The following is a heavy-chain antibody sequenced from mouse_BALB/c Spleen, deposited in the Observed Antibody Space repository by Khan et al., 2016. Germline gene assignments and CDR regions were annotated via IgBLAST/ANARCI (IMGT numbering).Heavy chain of an antibody. Sequence: EVQLQESAPELQKAGASVKISRKASGYSFTGYNMNWVKQSNGTSLKWIGNIDLYYGSTGYHKKFKGKATLTVDKSFSTDYMHIKSLLSEDTAVFYCDKEGCGYYGEYWGQGTTLTVSS. CDR3: DKEGCGYYGEY. D-gene: IGHD1-2*01. V-gene: IGHV1-39*01. CDR2: IDLYYGST. CDR1: GYSFTGYN. J-gene: IGHJ2*01.